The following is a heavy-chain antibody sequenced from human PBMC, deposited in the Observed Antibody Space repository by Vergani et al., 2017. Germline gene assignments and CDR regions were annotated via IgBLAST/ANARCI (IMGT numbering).Heavy chain of an antibody. CDR3: AREKGRRAGISYGSGAFDI. Sequence: QVQLQESGPGLVKPSETLSLTCTVSGGSISSSSYYWGWIRQPPGKGLEWIGSIYYSGSTYYNPSLKSRVTISVDTSKNQFSLKLSSVTAADTAVYYCAREKGRRAGISYGSGAFDIWGQGTMVTVSS. J-gene: IGHJ3*02. CDR1: GGSISSSSYY. V-gene: IGHV4-39*07. D-gene: IGHD5-18*01. CDR2: IYYSGST.